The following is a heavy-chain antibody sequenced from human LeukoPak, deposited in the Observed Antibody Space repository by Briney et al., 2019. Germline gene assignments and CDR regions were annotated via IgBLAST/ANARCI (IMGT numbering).Heavy chain of an antibody. V-gene: IGHV5-51*01. CDR3: ARRDGYNFDY. J-gene: IGHJ4*02. Sequence: ASVKVSCKASGGTFSSYAISWVRQMPGKGLEWMGIIYPGDSDTRYSPSFQGQVTISADKSISTAYLQWSSLKASDTAMYYCARRDGYNFDYWGQGTLVTVSS. CDR2: IYPGDSDT. D-gene: IGHD5-24*01. CDR1: GGTFSSYA.